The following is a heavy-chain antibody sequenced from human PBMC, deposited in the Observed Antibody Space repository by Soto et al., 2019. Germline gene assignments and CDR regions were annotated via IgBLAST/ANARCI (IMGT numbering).Heavy chain of an antibody. CDR1: GYTFTSYG. D-gene: IGHD6-13*01. V-gene: IGHV1-3*01. CDR3: VRRHVSATGIDWFDP. Sequence: ASVKVSCKASGYTFTSYGIHWVRQAPGQRLEWMGWINAANGDTKYSPKFQGRVTITRDTSASTAYMELSSLRSEGTAVYYCVRRHVSATGIDWFDPWGQGTLVTVSS. CDR2: INAANGDT. J-gene: IGHJ5*02.